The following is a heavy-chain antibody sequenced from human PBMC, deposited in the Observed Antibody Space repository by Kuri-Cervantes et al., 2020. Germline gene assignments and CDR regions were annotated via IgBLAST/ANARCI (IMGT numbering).Heavy chain of an antibody. Sequence: GESLKISCAASGFTVSNNYMSWVRQAPGKGLEWVSRINSDGSSTSYADSVKGRFTISRDNAKNTLFLQMNSLRAEDTALYYCARGYSSGSSYWGQGTLVTVSS. CDR2: INSDGSST. J-gene: IGHJ4*02. D-gene: IGHD6-19*01. V-gene: IGHV3-74*01. CDR3: ARGYSSGSSY. CDR1: GFTVSNNY.